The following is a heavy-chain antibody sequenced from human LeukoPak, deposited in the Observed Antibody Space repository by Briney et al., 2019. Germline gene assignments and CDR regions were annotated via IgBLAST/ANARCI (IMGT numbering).Heavy chain of an antibody. Sequence: SETLSLTCTVSGGSISSSSYYWGWIRQPLGKGLEWIGSIVYSGSTYYNPSLKSRVTISVDTSKNQFSLKLNSVTAADTAVYYCARGGWFGESTWGLDYWGQGTLVTVSS. J-gene: IGHJ4*02. CDR2: IVYSGST. D-gene: IGHD3-10*01. CDR3: ARGGWFGESTWGLDY. V-gene: IGHV4-39*01. CDR1: GGSISSSSYY.